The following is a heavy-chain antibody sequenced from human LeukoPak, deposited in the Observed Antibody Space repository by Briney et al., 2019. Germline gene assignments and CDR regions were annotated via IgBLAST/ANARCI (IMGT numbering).Heavy chain of an antibody. V-gene: IGHV1-8*01. J-gene: IGHJ3*02. Sequence: ASVKVSCKASGYTFTSYDINWVRQATGQGLEWMGWMNPNSGNTGYAQKFQGRVIMTRDTSISTAYMEVSSLRSEDTAVYYCARVRGIYQDAFDIWGQGTMVTVSS. D-gene: IGHD2-2*01. CDR3: ARVRGIYQDAFDI. CDR1: GYTFTSYD. CDR2: MNPNSGNT.